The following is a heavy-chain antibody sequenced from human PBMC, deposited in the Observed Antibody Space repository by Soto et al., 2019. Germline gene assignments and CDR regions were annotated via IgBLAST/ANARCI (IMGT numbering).Heavy chain of an antibody. CDR2: IIPILGIA. Sequence: QVQLVQSGAEVKKPGSSVKVSCKASGGTFSSYTISWVRQAPGQXLEWMGRIIPILGIANYAQKFQGRVTITADKSTSTAYMELSSLRSEDTAVYYCARQTTVTTWFDPWGQGTLVTVSS. CDR1: GGTFSSYT. V-gene: IGHV1-69*02. D-gene: IGHD4-17*01. J-gene: IGHJ5*02. CDR3: ARQTTVTTWFDP.